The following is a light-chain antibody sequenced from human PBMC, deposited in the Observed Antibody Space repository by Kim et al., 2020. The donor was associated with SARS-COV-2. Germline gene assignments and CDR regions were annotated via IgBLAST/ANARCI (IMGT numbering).Light chain of an antibody. V-gene: IGLV3-1*01. Sequence: SYELTQPLSVSVSPGQTASLTCSGHNLGNKYVCWYQQKPGQSPLLLIYQDTSRPSGIPERFSGSNSGYTATLIISGTQAVDEADYFCQAWDLGTVFFGGGTQLTVL. CDR2: QDT. J-gene: IGLJ2*01. CDR1: NLGNKY. CDR3: QAWDLGTVF.